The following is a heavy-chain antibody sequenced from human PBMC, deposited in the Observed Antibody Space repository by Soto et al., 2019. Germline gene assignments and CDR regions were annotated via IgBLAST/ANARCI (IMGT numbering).Heavy chain of an antibody. D-gene: IGHD4-17*01. CDR3: ARVRELTTVVTHYYYYGMDV. J-gene: IGHJ6*02. CDR1: GYTFTSYC. V-gene: IGHV1-18*04. Sequence: WASVKVSCKASGYTFTSYCISWVRQAPGQGLEWMGWISAYNGNTNYAQKLQGRVTMTTDTSTSTAYMELRSLRSDDTAVYYCARVRELTTVVTHYYYYGMDVWGQGTTVTVSS. CDR2: ISAYNGNT.